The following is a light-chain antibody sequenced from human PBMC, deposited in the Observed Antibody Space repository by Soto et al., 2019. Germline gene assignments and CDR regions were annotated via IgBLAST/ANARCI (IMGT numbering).Light chain of an antibody. V-gene: IGLV2-14*01. J-gene: IGLJ1*01. CDR3: SSFTSTSTFV. CDR2: EVS. CDR1: SNDVGGYNY. Sequence: QAGLTQPASGCGSPGQSSTISCTGTSNDVGGYNYVSWFQQHPGKAPKLLIFEVSNRPSGVSNRFSGSKSGNTASLTISGLQAEDEADYYCSSFTSTSTFVFGTGTKVTVL.